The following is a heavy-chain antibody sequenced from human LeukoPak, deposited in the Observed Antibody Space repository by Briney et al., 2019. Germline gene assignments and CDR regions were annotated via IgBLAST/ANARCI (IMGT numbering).Heavy chain of an antibody. V-gene: IGHV1-18*01. CDR3: ARVYCSGGSCYSSFGGYFDY. J-gene: IGHJ4*02. CDR2: ISAYNGNT. Sequence: ASVKVSCKASGYTFTSYGISWVRQAPGQGFEWMGWISAYNGNTNYAQKLQGRVTMTTDTSTSTAYMELRSLRSDDTAVYYCARVYCSGGSCYSSFGGYFDYWGQGTLVTVSS. D-gene: IGHD2-15*01. CDR1: GYTFTSYG.